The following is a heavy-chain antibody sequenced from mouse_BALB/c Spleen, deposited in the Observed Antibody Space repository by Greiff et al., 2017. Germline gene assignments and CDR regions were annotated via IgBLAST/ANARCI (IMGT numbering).Heavy chain of an antibody. CDR2: IRLKSDNYAT. CDR1: GFTFSSYW. Sequence: EVKLEESGGGLVQPGGSMKLSCVASGFTFSSYWMSWVRQSPEKGLEWVAEIRLKSDNYATHYAESVKGKFTISRDDSKSRLYLQMNSLRAEDTGIYYCTRDYAYWGQGTLVTVSA. CDR3: TRDYAY. D-gene: IGHD2-4*01. J-gene: IGHJ3*01. V-gene: IGHV6-6*02.